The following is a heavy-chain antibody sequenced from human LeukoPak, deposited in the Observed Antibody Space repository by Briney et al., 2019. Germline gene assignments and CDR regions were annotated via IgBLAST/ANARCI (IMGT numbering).Heavy chain of an antibody. V-gene: IGHV3-30-3*02. CDR1: GFTFSSYV. J-gene: IGHJ4*02. CDR2: ISYDGSNE. CDR3: AKSPWNGKFRAYFDY. D-gene: IGHD1-1*01. Sequence: GGSLRLSCAASGFTFSSYVMHWVRQAPGKGLEWVAIISYDGSNEYYADSVKGRFTISRDNSKNTLYLQMNSLRAEDTAVYYCAKSPWNGKFRAYFDYWGQGTLVTVSS.